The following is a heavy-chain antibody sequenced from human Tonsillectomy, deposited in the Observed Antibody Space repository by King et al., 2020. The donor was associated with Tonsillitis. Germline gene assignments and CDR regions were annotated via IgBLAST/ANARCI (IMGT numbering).Heavy chain of an antibody. J-gene: IGHJ3*01. V-gene: IGHV3-9*01. CDR3: AKAAGTQRAFDL. CDR1: GFTFDNYG. CDR2: ISWNSFSI. Sequence: VQLVQSGGGLVQPGRSLRLSCAASGFTFDNYGMHWVRQAPGKGLEWVSGISWNSFSIGYADSVKGRFTISRDNAKNSLYLQMNSLRPEDTALYYCAKAAGTQRAFDLWGQGTMVTVSS.